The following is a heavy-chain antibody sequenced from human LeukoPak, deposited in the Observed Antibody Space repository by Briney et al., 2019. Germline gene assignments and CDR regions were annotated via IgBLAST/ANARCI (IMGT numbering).Heavy chain of an antibody. CDR1: GGTFSSYA. J-gene: IGHJ6*04. CDR3: ARDRGFSHVQLEDYYGMDV. D-gene: IGHD1-1*01. Sequence: SVRVSCKAPGGTFSSYAISWVRQAPGQGLEWMGGIIPIFGTANYAQKFQGRVTITADESTSTAYMELSSLRSEDTAVYYCARDRGFSHVQLEDYYGMDVWGKGTTVTVSS. V-gene: IGHV1-69*13. CDR2: IIPIFGTA.